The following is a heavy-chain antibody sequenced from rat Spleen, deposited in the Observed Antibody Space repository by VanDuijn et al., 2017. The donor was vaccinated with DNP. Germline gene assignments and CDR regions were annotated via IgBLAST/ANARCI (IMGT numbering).Heavy chain of an antibody. CDR2: ITRSGGST. J-gene: IGHJ2*01. CDR3: AREQHYHFDY. D-gene: IGHD1-4*01. V-gene: IGHV5-31*01. Sequence: EVQLVESGGGLVQPGGSLKLSCVASGFTFSSYWMYWIRQVPGKGLEWVASITRSGGSTYYPDSVKGRFIISRDNAKSTLYLQMGSLKSEDTATYYCAREQHYHFDYWGQGVMVTVSS. CDR1: GFTFSSYW.